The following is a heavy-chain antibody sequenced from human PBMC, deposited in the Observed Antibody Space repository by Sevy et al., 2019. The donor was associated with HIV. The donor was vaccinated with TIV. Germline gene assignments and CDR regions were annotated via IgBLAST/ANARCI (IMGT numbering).Heavy chain of an antibody. V-gene: IGHV3-7*01. J-gene: IGHJ4*02. Sequence: GGSLRLSCAASGFTFSSYWMSWVRQAPGKGLEWVANIKQDGSEKYYVDSVKGRFTISRDNAKNSLYLQMNSLRAEDTAMYYCARDGYDFWSGYYSVFDYWGQGTLVTVSS. CDR3: ARDGYDFWSGYYSVFDY. CDR2: IKQDGSEK. D-gene: IGHD3-3*01. CDR1: GFTFSSYW.